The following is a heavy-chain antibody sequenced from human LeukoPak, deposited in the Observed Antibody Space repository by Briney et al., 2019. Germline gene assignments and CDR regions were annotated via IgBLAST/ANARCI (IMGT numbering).Heavy chain of an antibody. J-gene: IGHJ5*02. Sequence: GGSLRLSCAASGFTFSSYAMHWVRQAPGKGLEWVAVISYDGSNKYYADSVKGRFTISRDNSKNTLYLQMNSLRAEDTAVYYCARDLTHGILTGYSVNWFDPWGQGSLVIVSS. CDR2: ISYDGSNK. V-gene: IGHV3-30*04. CDR1: GFTFSSYA. CDR3: ARDLTHGILTGYSVNWFDP. D-gene: IGHD3-9*01.